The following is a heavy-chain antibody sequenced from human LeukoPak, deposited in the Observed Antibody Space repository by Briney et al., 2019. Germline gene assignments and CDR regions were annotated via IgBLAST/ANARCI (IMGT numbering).Heavy chain of an antibody. CDR3: ARGDDILTGYWIGNWFDP. Sequence: SETLSLTCAVYGGSFSGYYWSWIRQPPGKGLEWIGEINHSGSTNYNPSLKSRVTISVDTSKNQFSLKLSPVTAADTAVYYCARGDDILTGYWIGNWFDPWGQGTLVTVSS. D-gene: IGHD3-9*01. V-gene: IGHV4-34*01. J-gene: IGHJ5*02. CDR1: GGSFSGYY. CDR2: INHSGST.